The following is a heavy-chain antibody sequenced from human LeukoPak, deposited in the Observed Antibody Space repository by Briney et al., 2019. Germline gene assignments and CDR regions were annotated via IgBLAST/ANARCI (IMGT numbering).Heavy chain of an antibody. CDR2: INTNTGNP. V-gene: IGHV7-4-1*02. J-gene: IGHJ4*02. D-gene: IGHD3-22*01. CDR3: ARGPSGRYYYDSSGYYLR. CDR1: GYTFTSYA. Sequence: ASVKVSCKASGYTFTSYAMNWVRQAPGQGLEWMGWINTNTGNPTYAQGFTGRFVFSLDTSVSTAYLQISSLKAEDTAVYYCARGPSGRYYYDSSGYYLRWGQGTLVTASS.